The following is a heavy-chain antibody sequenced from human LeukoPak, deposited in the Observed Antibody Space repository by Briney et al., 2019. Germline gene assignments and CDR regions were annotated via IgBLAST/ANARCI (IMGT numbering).Heavy chain of an antibody. D-gene: IGHD6-25*01. CDR1: GYTFNTYG. CDR2: ISTYNGDI. CDR3: LRDAQRPRLTPDY. V-gene: IGHV1-18*01. Sequence: ASVKVSCKASGYTFNTYGISWVRQAPGQGLEWMGWISTYNGDIKYVQNLQGRVTMTTDTSTSTAYIELMSLRSDDTAVYYCLRDAQRPRLTPDYWGQGTLVTVSS. J-gene: IGHJ4*02.